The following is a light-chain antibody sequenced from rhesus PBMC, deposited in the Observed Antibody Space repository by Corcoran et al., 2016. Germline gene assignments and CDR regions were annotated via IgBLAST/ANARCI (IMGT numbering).Light chain of an antibody. J-gene: IGKJ4*01. Sequence: EIVMTQSPATLSLSPGERATLSCSASQSFSSILAWYPQKPGQAPKPLIYGASSRATGIPDRFSGSGSGTGFTLTISRLEPETVVVYYGQQGYSWPLTFDGGAKVELK. CDR1: QSFSSI. CDR3: QQGYSWPLT. V-gene: IGKV3-42*01. CDR2: GAS.